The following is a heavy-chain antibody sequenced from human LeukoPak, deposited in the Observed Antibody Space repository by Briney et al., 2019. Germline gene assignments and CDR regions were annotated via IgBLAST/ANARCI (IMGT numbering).Heavy chain of an antibody. CDR1: GYTFSTYW. J-gene: IGHJ4*02. D-gene: IGHD4-17*01. CDR3: ARANGGYGDRYFDY. CDR2: IYPGDSDT. Sequence: GESLKISCKGSGYTFSTYWIGWVRQMPGKGLEWMGIIYPGDSDTRYSPSFQGQVTISADKSISTAYLQWSSLKASDTAIYYCARANGGYGDRYFDYWGQGTLVTVSS. V-gene: IGHV5-51*01.